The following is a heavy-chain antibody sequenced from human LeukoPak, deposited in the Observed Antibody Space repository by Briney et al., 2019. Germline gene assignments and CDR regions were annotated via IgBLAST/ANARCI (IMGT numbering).Heavy chain of an antibody. Sequence: LSETLSLTCAVYGGSFSGYYWSWIRQPPGQGLEWIGEINHSGGTNYNPSLKSRVTISVDTSKNQFSLKLSSVTDADTAVYYCARGFAYYDSSGYPYYFDYWGQGTLVTVSS. CDR1: GGSFSGYY. CDR3: ARGFAYYDSSGYPYYFDY. D-gene: IGHD3-22*01. CDR2: INHSGGT. V-gene: IGHV4-34*01. J-gene: IGHJ4*02.